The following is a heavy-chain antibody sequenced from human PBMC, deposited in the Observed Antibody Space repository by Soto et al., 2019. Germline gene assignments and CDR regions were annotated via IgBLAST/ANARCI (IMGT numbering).Heavy chain of an antibody. CDR3: ARHVPYYDFWSRQTTHX. D-gene: IGHD3-3*01. V-gene: IGHV4-39*01. J-gene: IGHJ4*02. CDR2: IYYSGST. CDR1: GGSISSSSYY. Sequence: PSETLSLTCTVSGGSISSSSYYWGWIRQPPGKGLELIGSIYYSGSTYYNPSLKSRVTISVDTYKNQFSLKLSSVTAADTAVYYCARHVPYYDFWSRQTTHXWGQATLVTVSX.